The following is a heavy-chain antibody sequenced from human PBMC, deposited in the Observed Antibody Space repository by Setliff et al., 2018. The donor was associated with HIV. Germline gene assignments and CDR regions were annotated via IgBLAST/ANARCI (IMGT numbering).Heavy chain of an antibody. CDR3: ARGSEYSSVTWERYYYQYMDV. CDR1: GYIFTSYY. V-gene: IGHV1-46*01. J-gene: IGHJ6*03. CDR2: INPSGAIT. D-gene: IGHD6-19*01. Sequence: ASVKVSCKASGYIFTSYYVHWGRQAPGQGLEWMGIINPSGAITSYAQKFQGRVTMTRDMSTSTVYMELSSLRSEDTAVYYCARGSEYSSVTWERYYYQYMDVWGKGTTVTVSS.